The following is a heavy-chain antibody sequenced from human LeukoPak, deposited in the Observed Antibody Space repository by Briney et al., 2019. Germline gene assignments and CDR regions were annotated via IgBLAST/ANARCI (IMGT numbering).Heavy chain of an antibody. CDR1: GFTFSTYG. CDR3: AKANGGNNARFDY. D-gene: IGHD4-23*01. V-gene: IGHV3-33*06. J-gene: IGHJ4*02. Sequence: GGSLRLSCAASGFTFSTYGMHWVRQAPGKGLEWVAVIWYDGSNKYYADSVKGRFTISRDNSKNTLYLQMNSLRADDTAVYYCAKANGGNNARFDYWGQGTLVTVSS. CDR2: IWYDGSNK.